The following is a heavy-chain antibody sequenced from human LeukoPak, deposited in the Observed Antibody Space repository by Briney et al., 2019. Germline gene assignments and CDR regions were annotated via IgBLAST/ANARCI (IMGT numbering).Heavy chain of an antibody. CDR1: GGTFSSYA. CDR2: IIPIFGTA. D-gene: IGHD6-13*01. CDR3: ARAGYSSSGYYYYYMNV. J-gene: IGHJ6*03. Sequence: SVKVSCKASGGTFSSYAISWVRQAPGQGLEWMGGIIPIFGTANYAQKFQGRVTITADESTSTAYMELSSLRSEDTAVYYCARAGYSSSGYYYYYMNVWGKGTTVTVSS. V-gene: IGHV1-69*01.